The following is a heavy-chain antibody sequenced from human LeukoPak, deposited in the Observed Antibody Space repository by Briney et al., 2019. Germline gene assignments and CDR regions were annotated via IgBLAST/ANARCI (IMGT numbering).Heavy chain of an antibody. V-gene: IGHV1-69*04. Sequence: ASVKVSCKASGGTFSSYAISWVRQAPGQGLEWMGRIIPILGRANYAQKFQGRITVTADKSTNTAYMELSSLTSEDTAVYYCARAHYDTSGYYYENEYFQHWGQGTLVTVSS. CDR2: IIPILGRA. CDR3: ARAHYDTSGYYYENEYFQH. D-gene: IGHD3-22*01. J-gene: IGHJ1*01. CDR1: GGTFSSYA.